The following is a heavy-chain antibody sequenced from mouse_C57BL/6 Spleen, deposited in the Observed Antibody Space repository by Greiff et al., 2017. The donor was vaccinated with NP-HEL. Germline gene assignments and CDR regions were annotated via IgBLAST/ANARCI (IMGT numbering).Heavy chain of an antibody. V-gene: IGHV2-6*01. D-gene: IGHD3-1*01. CDR1: GFSLTSYG. Sequence: VKLVESGPGLVAPSQSLSITCTVSGFSLTSYGVDWVRQSPGKGLEWLGVIWGVGSTNYNSALKSRLSISKDNSKSQVFLKMNRLQTEDTAKYYWASDGGTGHAYWGQGTLVTVSA. CDR2: IWGVGST. J-gene: IGHJ3*01. CDR3: ASDGGTGHAY.